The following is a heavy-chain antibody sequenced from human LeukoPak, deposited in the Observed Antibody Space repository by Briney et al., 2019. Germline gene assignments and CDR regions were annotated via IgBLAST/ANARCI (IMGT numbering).Heavy chain of an antibody. J-gene: IGHJ6*02. Sequence: SETLSLTCTVSGGSISSSSYYWGWIRQPPGKGLEWIGSIYYSGSTYYNPSLKSRVTISVDTSKNQFSLKLSSVTAADTAVYYCAREATTTLDYYYYGMDVWGQGTTVTISS. CDR1: GGSISSSSYY. V-gene: IGHV4-39*02. D-gene: IGHD4-17*01. CDR2: IYYSGST. CDR3: AREATTTLDYYYYGMDV.